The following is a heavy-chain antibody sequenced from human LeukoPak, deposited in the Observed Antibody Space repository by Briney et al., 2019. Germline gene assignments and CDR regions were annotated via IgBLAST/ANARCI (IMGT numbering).Heavy chain of an antibody. Sequence: GGSLRLSCAASGFTFSSYEMNWVRQAPGKGLEGVSYISSSGSTIYYADSVKGRFTISRDNAKNSLYLQMNSLRAEDTAVYYCARDSYYYDSSGYYYGGYFDYWGQGTLVTVSS. CDR1: GFTFSSYE. CDR2: ISSSGSTI. CDR3: ARDSYYYDSSGYYYGGYFDY. V-gene: IGHV3-48*03. D-gene: IGHD3-22*01. J-gene: IGHJ4*02.